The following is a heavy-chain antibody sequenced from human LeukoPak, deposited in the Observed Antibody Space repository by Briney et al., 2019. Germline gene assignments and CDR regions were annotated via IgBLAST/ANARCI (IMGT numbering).Heavy chain of an antibody. CDR1: GYTCTSYG. Sequence: ASVKVSCKASGYTCTSYGISWVRQAPGQGLEWMGWISAYNGNTNYAQKLQGRVTMITDPSRSTASMELRSLTSHDTAVYYCARDLNSEWEPPAGRYYFDYWGQGTLVTVSS. CDR3: ARDLNSEWEPPAGRYYFDY. D-gene: IGHD1-26*01. V-gene: IGHV1-18*01. J-gene: IGHJ4*02. CDR2: ISAYNGNT.